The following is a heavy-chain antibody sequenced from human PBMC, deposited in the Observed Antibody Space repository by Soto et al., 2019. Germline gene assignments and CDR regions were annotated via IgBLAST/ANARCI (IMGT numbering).Heavy chain of an antibody. D-gene: IGHD3-10*01. V-gene: IGHV3-53*04. J-gene: IGHJ4*02. Sequence: GGSLRLSCAASGFTVSSNYMSWVRQAPGKGLEWVSVIYSGGSTYYADSVKGRFTISRHNSKNTPYLQMNSLRAEDTAVYFWARAGRGSRDYWGQGTLVTVSS. CDR2: IYSGGST. CDR3: ARAGRGSRDY. CDR1: GFTVSSNY.